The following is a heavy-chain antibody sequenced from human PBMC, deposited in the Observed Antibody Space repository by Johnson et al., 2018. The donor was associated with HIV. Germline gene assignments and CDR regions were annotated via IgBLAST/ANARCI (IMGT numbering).Heavy chain of an antibody. J-gene: IGHJ3*02. Sequence: VQLVESGGGVVQPGGSLRLSCAASGFTFSSYGMHWVRQAPGKGLEWVAFIRYDASNKYYADSVKGRFTVSRDNSKHTLYLQMNSLRAEDTAVYYCAKLIVNWNYDEQPSRAFDIWGQGTMVTVSS. CDR1: GFTFSSYG. V-gene: IGHV3-30*02. CDR2: IRYDASNK. D-gene: IGHD1-7*01. CDR3: AKLIVNWNYDEQPSRAFDI.